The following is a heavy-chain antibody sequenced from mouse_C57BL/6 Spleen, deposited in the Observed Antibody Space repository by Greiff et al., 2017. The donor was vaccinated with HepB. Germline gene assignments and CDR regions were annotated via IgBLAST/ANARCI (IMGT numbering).Heavy chain of an antibody. D-gene: IGHD1-1*01. J-gene: IGHJ4*01. V-gene: IGHV1-53*01. CDR1: GYTFTSYW. CDR3: ARLSITTVVEDYYAMDY. CDR2: INPSNGGT. Sequence: QVQLQQPGTELVKPGASVKLSCKASGYTFTSYWMHWVKQRPGQGLEWIGNINPSNGGTNYNEKFKSKATLTVDKSSSTASMQLSSLTSEDSAVYYCARLSITTVVEDYYAMDYWGQGTSVTVSS.